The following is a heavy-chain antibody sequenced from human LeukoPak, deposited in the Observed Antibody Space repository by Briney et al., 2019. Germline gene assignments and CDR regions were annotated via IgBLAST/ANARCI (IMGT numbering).Heavy chain of an antibody. CDR1: GFTFSSYG. D-gene: IGHD3-22*01. CDR3: AKGPNYYPSHDAFDI. J-gene: IGHJ3*02. V-gene: IGHV3-30*02. CDR2: IRYDGSNK. Sequence: GGSLRLSCAASGFTFSSYGMHWVRQAPGKGLEWVAFIRYDGSNKYHADSVKGRFTISRDNSKNTLYLQMNSLRAEDTAVYYCAKGPNYYPSHDAFDIWGQGTMVTVSS.